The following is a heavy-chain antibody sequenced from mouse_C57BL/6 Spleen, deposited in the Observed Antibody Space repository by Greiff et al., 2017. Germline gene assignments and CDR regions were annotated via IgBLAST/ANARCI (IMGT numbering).Heavy chain of an antibody. Sequence: QVQLQQSGAELVKPGASVKLSCKASGYTFTEYTIHWVKQRSGQGLEWIGWFYPGSGSIKYNEKFKDKATLTADKSSSTVYMELSRLTSEDSAVYFCARHEGDYYDYDGYFDYWGQGTTLTVSS. V-gene: IGHV1-62-2*01. CDR2: FYPGSGSI. D-gene: IGHD2-4*01. J-gene: IGHJ2*01. CDR3: ARHEGDYYDYDGYFDY. CDR1: GYTFTEYT.